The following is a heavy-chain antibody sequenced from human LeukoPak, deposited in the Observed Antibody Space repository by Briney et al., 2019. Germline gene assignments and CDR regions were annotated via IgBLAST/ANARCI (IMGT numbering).Heavy chain of an antibody. D-gene: IGHD6-6*01. J-gene: IGHJ5*02. CDR2: RSYDGSNK. CDR1: GFTFSSYA. V-gene: IGHV3-30-3*01. Sequence: PGGSLRLSCAASGFTFSSYAMHWVRQAPGKGLEWVAVRSYDGSNKYYADSVKGRFTISRDNSKNTLYLQMNSLRAEDTAVYYCARDGRYSSSPGGWFDPWGQGTLVTVSS. CDR3: ARDGRYSSSPGGWFDP.